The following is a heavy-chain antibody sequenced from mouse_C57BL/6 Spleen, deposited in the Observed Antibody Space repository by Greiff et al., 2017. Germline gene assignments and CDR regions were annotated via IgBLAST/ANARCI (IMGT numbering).Heavy chain of an antibody. V-gene: IGHV1-50*01. CDR1: GYTFTSYW. Sequence: QVQLKQPGAELVKPGASVKLSCKASGYTFTSYWMQWVKQRPGQGLEWIGEIDPSDSYTNYNQKFKGKATLTVDTSSSTAYMQLSSLTSEDSAVYYCARRGVSFYYAMDYWGQGTSGTVSS. D-gene: IGHD2-10*02. J-gene: IGHJ4*01. CDR2: IDPSDSYT. CDR3: ARRGVSFYYAMDY.